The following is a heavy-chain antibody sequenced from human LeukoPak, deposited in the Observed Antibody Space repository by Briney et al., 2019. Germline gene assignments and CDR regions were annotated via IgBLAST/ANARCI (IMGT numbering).Heavy chain of an antibody. Sequence: GGSLRLSCTAPGLSFSTYAMTLVRQGPGKGLEWVSSLSGSGGTTYYADSVKGRFTISRDNSWDTVYLQMNSLRAEDTAVYYCAKAKSGSYSPFDYWGQGALVTVSS. CDR1: GLSFSTYA. D-gene: IGHD1-26*01. J-gene: IGHJ4*02. CDR2: LSGSGGTT. V-gene: IGHV3-23*01. CDR3: AKAKSGSYSPFDY.